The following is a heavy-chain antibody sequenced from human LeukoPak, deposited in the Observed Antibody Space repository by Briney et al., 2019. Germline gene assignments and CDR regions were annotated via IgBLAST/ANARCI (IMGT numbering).Heavy chain of an antibody. Sequence: RASVKVSCKSSGYTFTGYYIHWVRQAPGQGLEWMGRINPSGGSTSYAQKFQGRVTMTRDTSTSTVCMELSSLRSEDTAVYYCASSPPYGGNALPDYWGQGTLVTVSS. D-gene: IGHD4-23*01. CDR1: GYTFTGYY. J-gene: IGHJ4*02. CDR2: INPSGGST. V-gene: IGHV1-46*01. CDR3: ASSPPYGGNALPDY.